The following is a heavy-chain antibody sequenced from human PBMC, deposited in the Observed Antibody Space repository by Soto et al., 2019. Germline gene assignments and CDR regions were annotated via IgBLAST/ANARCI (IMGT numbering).Heavy chain of an antibody. D-gene: IGHD6-19*01. V-gene: IGHV4-39*01. CDR1: GGSISSSSYY. J-gene: IGHJ4*02. CDR3: AGHNPYSSGWDYFDY. CDR2: IYYSGST. Sequence: QLQLQESGPGLVKPSETLSLTCTVSGGSISSSSYYWGWIRQPPGKGLEWIGSIYYSGSTYYNPSLKSRVTRSVYTSKNQFSLKLRSVTAADTAVYYCAGHNPYSSGWDYFDYWGQGTLVTVSS.